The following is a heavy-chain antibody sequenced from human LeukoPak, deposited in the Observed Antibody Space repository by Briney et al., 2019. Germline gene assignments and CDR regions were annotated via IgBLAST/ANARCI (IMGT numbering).Heavy chain of an antibody. CDR3: ARVSAPTTVIFYYYYYYMDV. V-gene: IGHV3-7*01. D-gene: IGHD4-11*01. Sequence: GGSLRLSCAASGFTFSSYWMSWVRQAPGKGLEWVANIKQDGSEKYYVDSVKGRFTISRDNAKNSLYLQMNSLRAEDTAVYYCARVSAPTTVIFYYYYYYMDVWGKGTTVTVSS. CDR1: GFTFSSYW. J-gene: IGHJ6*03. CDR2: IKQDGSEK.